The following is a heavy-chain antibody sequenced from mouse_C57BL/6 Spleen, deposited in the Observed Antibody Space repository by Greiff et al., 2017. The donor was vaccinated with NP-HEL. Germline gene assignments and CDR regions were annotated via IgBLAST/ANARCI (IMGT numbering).Heavy chain of an antibody. CDR1: GYTFTSYW. D-gene: IGHD4-1*01. CDR3: ARELTGTGYFDY. J-gene: IGHJ2*01. CDR2: IHPNSGST. V-gene: IGHV1-64*01. Sequence: VQLQQPGAELVKPGASVKLSCKASGYTFTSYWMHWVKQRPGQGLEWIGMIHPNSGSTNYNEKFKSKATLTVDKSSSTAYMQLSSLTSEDSAVYYCARELTGTGYFDYWGQGTTLTVSS.